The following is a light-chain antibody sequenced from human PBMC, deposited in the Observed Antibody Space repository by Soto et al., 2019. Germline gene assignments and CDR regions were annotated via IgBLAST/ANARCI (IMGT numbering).Light chain of an antibody. CDR2: TNN. V-gene: IGLV1-44*01. CDR3: AAWDDRLNGWV. CDR1: SSNIGSNT. J-gene: IGLJ3*02. Sequence: QSVLTQPPSASGTPGQRVTISCSGSSSNIGSNTVNWYQQLPGTTPKLLIYTNNHRPSGVPDRFSGSKYCTSASLAISGLQSEDEADYYCAAWDDRLNGWVFGGGTKLTVL.